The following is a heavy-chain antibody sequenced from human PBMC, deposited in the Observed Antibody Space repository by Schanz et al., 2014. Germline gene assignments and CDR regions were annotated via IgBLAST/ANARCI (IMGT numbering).Heavy chain of an antibody. CDR3: AYYDVLTGFDY. Sequence: EVQLLESGGGLVQPGGSLRLSCVASGFTFFGSFAMSWVRQAPGKGLEWVSGISGSGGSTYDADSVKGRFTISRDNSKNTLYLQMNSLRAEDTAVYYCAYYDVLTGFDYWGQGTQXTVSS. V-gene: IGHV3-23*01. CDR2: ISGSGGST. CDR1: GFTFFGSFA. D-gene: IGHD3-9*01. J-gene: IGHJ4*02.